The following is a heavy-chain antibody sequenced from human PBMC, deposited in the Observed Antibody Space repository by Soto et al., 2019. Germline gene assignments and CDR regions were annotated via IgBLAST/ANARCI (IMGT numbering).Heavy chain of an antibody. V-gene: IGHV4-38-2*02. Sequence: SETLSLTCAVSSFSISSGYYWGWVRQTAWKGLEWIGRISNNGSTQYNPSLKSRVTVSVDTSRNQFFLNLHSVTAADSADYFCGRESGETWDYEAYWGQGTPVTVSS. CDR2: ISNNGST. CDR3: GRESGETWDYEAY. D-gene: IGHD1-7*01. J-gene: IGHJ4*02. CDR1: SFSISSGYY.